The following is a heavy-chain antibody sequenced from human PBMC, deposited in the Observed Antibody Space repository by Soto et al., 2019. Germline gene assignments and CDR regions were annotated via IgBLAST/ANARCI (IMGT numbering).Heavy chain of an antibody. CDR1: GGSFSGYY. J-gene: IGHJ3*02. D-gene: IGHD1-1*01. V-gene: IGHV4-34*01. CDR2: INHSGST. Sequence: QVQLQQWGAGLLKPSETLSLTCAVYGGSFSGYYWSWIRQPPGKGLEWIGEINHSGSTNYNPSLKSRVTISVDTSKNQFSLKLSSVTAADTAVYYCARTSGNKGAFDIWGQGTMVTVSS. CDR3: ARTSGNKGAFDI.